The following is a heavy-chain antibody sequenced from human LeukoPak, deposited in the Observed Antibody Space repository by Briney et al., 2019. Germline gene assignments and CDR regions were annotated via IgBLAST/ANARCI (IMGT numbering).Heavy chain of an antibody. D-gene: IGHD2-2*01. J-gene: IGHJ5*02. V-gene: IGHV3-74*01. CDR3: ARDVVPAATYNWFDP. Sequence: GGSLRLSCAASGFTFSSYWMHWVRQAPGKGLVWISRINSDGSSTSYADSVKGRFTISRDNAKNTLYLQMNSLRAEDTAVYYCARDVVPAATYNWFDPWGQGTLSPSPQ. CDR2: INSDGSST. CDR1: GFTFSSYW.